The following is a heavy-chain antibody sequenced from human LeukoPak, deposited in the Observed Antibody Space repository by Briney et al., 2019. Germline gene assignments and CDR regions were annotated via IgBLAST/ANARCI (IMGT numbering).Heavy chain of an antibody. CDR2: ISYDGSNK. CDR1: FXXXXXG. CDR3: AKDGGYSYGYDY. J-gene: IGHJ4*02. D-gene: IGHD5-18*01. Sequence: FXXXXXGMHXGXXAPGKGLEWVAVISYDGSNKYYADSVKGRFTISRDNSKNTLYLQMNSLRAEDTAVYYCAKDGGYSYGYDYWGQGTLVTVSS. V-gene: IGHV3-30*18.